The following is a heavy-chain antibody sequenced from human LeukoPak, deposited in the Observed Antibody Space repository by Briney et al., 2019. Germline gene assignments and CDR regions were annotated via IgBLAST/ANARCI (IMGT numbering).Heavy chain of an antibody. Sequence: ASVKVSCKASGYTFTGYYMHWVRQAPGQGLELMGWINPNSGGTNYAQKFQGRVTMTRDTSISTAYMELSRVRSDDTAVYYCARGSRYCSSTSCQGYYYYYGMDVWGQGTTVTVSS. D-gene: IGHD2-2*01. CDR1: GYTFTGYY. V-gene: IGHV1-2*02. J-gene: IGHJ6*02. CDR3: ARGSRYCSSTSCQGYYYYYGMDV. CDR2: INPNSGGT.